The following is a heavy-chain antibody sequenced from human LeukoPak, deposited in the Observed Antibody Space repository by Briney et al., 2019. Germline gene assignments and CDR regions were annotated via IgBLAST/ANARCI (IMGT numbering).Heavy chain of an antibody. CDR2: ARNRANGYTT. Sequence: GGSLRLSCAASGFTFSDHYIDWVRPAPGKGLEWVGRARNRANGYTTQYAASVKGRFTMSRDDSENTVYIQMNSLKTEDTAVYFCARIMRVHYDYWGQGTLVTVSS. CDR3: ARIMRVHYDY. J-gene: IGHJ4*02. V-gene: IGHV3-72*01. D-gene: IGHD1-1*01. CDR1: GFTFSDHY.